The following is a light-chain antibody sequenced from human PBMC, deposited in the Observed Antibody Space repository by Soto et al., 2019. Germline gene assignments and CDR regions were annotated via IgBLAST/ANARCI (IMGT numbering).Light chain of an antibody. CDR2: GAF. V-gene: IGKV3-20*01. J-gene: IGKJ2*01. CDR3: QQYGNSLPYT. Sequence: EIVLTQSPGTLSVSPGERATLSCRASENVRSSSLAWYQQKPGQAPRLLIYGAFNRATGIPDRFSGSGSGTDFTLIISRLEPEDFAVYYCQQYGNSLPYTFGQGTKLEIK. CDR1: ENVRSSS.